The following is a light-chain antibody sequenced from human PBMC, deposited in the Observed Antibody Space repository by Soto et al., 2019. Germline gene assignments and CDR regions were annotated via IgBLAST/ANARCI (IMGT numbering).Light chain of an antibody. V-gene: IGLV2-14*01. J-gene: IGLJ3*02. Sequence: QAVVTQPASVSGSPGQSITISCTGTSSDVGGYTYVSWYQQHPGKAPKLIISEVTNRPSGVSHRFSGSKSGNTASLTISGLQAADEAEYYCSSYTSSSTLVFGGGTKLTVL. CDR2: EVT. CDR3: SSYTSSSTLV. CDR1: SSDVGGYTY.